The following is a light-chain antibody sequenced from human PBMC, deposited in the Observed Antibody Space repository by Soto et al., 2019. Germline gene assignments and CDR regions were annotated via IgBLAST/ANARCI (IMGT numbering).Light chain of an antibody. V-gene: IGKV3-11*01. J-gene: IGKJ1*01. CDR1: QGVSSY. CDR3: QHRNNWLLT. Sequence: EIVLTQSPATLSLSPGERATLSCRASQGVSSYLAWYQQKPGQAPRLLIHEASNRATGIPARFSGSGSGTDFTLTIRSLEPEDFAVYYCQHRNNWLLTFGQETKVEIK. CDR2: EAS.